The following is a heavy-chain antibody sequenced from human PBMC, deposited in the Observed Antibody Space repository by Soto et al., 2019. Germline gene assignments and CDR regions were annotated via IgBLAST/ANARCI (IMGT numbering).Heavy chain of an antibody. CDR1: GGSFSGYQ. V-gene: IGHV4-34*01. Sequence: QVQLQQWGAGLLKPSETLSLTCAVYGGSFSGYQWSWIRQTPGKGLEWIGEINDSGNINYNPSLKSRVTIFPRPPKKQISLKLSSVTAADTAVYYCARGLILWFGELSRRGGYYYYMDVWGKGTTVIVSS. CDR2: INDSGNI. CDR3: ARGLILWFGELSRRGGYYYYMDV. J-gene: IGHJ6*03. D-gene: IGHD3-10*01.